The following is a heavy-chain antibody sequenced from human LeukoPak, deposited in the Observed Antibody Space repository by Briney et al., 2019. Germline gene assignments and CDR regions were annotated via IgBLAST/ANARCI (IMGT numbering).Heavy chain of an antibody. CDR1: GYSFTSYW. D-gene: IGHD4-17*01. V-gene: IGHV5-10-1*01. J-gene: IGHJ4*02. CDR3: ARLEYGDYVHAS. Sequence: GESLRISCQGSGYSFTSYWISWVRQMPGKGLERMGRIDPSDSYTKYSLSFQGHVTLSADKSISTAYLQWSSLKASDTAMYYCARLEYGDYVHASWGQGTLVTVSS. CDR2: IDPSDSYT.